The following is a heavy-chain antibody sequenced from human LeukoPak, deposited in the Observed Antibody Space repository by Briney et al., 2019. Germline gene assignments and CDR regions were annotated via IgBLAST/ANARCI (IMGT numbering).Heavy chain of an antibody. CDR1: GFTFSDYY. CDR3: ASRRWLAYYFDY. CDR2: ISSSGSTI. V-gene: IGHV3-11*01. D-gene: IGHD3-22*01. J-gene: IGHJ4*02. Sequence: GGSLRLSCAASGFTFSDYYMSWLRQAPGKGLEGVSYISSSGSTIYYADSVKGRFTISRDNAKNSLYLQMNSLRAEDTAVYYCASRRWLAYYFDYWGQGTLVTVSS.